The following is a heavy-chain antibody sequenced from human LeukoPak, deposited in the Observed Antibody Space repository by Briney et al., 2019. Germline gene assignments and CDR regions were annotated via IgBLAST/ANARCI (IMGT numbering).Heavy chain of an antibody. J-gene: IGHJ4*02. CDR2: ISGSGGTT. Sequence: PGGSLRLSCAASGFTFSSYAMNWVRQAPGKGVEWVSDISGSGGTTHYADSVKGRFTISRDNSKNTLYLQMNSLRAEDTAVYYCAKERMTTTSFDYWGQGTLVTVSS. CDR3: AKERMTTTSFDY. D-gene: IGHD4-11*01. CDR1: GFTFSSYA. V-gene: IGHV3-23*01.